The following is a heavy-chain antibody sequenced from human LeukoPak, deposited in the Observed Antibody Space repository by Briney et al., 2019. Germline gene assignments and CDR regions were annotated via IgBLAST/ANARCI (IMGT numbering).Heavy chain of an antibody. D-gene: IGHD4-11*01. CDR3: AREMTNLYFH. Sequence: GASVKVSCKASGYTFTSYYMHWVRQAPGQGLEWMGGVIPIFGTANYAQKFQGRVTITADESTSTAYMELSSLRSEDTAVYYCAREMTNLYFHWGQGTLVTVSS. CDR1: GYTFTSYY. CDR2: VIPIFGTA. V-gene: IGHV1-69*13. J-gene: IGHJ4*02.